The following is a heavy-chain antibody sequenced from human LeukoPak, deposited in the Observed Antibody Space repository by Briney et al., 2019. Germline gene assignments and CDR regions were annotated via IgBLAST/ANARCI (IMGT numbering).Heavy chain of an antibody. CDR2: IYSSGNT. V-gene: IGHV4-4*07. CDR1: GGSISTYY. D-gene: IGHD6-19*01. CDR3: ARGPRLSIAVAGPNAFDI. J-gene: IGHJ3*02. Sequence: SETLSLTCTVSGGSISTYYWSWIRQPAGKGLEYIGRIYSSGNTNYNPSLKSRVTLSLDTSKNQLSLKLSSVTAADTAVYYCARGPRLSIAVAGPNAFDIWGQGTLVTVSS.